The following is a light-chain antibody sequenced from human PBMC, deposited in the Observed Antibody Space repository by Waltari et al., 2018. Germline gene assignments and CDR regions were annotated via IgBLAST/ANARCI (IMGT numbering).Light chain of an antibody. Sequence: DIQMTQSPSTLSASVGDRATISCRASQSIGSTLVWYQQKPGKAPKVVIYEASSLERGVPSRFSGSGSGTEFTLTISSLQPDDFATYYCQQCNSYLLTFGGGTKVEIK. CDR3: QQCNSYLLT. V-gene: IGKV1-5*03. CDR2: EAS. CDR1: QSIGST. J-gene: IGKJ4*01.